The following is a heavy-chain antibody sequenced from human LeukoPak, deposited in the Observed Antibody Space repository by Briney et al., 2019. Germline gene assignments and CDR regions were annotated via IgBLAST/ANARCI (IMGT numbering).Heavy chain of an antibody. J-gene: IGHJ4*02. CDR3: APWYYDILTGYSSFDY. Sequence: GGSLRLSCAASGFTFSSYAMSWVRQAPGKGLEWVSAISGSGGSTYHADSVKGRFTISRDNSKNTLYLQMNSLRAEDTAVYYCAPWYYDILTGYSSFDYWGQGTLVTVSS. CDR1: GFTFSSYA. V-gene: IGHV3-23*01. CDR2: ISGSGGST. D-gene: IGHD3-9*01.